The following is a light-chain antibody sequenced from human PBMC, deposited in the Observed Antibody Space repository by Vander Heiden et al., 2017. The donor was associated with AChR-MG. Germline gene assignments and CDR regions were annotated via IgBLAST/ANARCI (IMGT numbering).Light chain of an antibody. V-gene: IGKV1-39*01. CDR1: QTISNY. CDR2: AAS. CDR3: QQNDSSLMYT. J-gene: IGKJ2*01. Sequence: DIQMTQSPSSLSASVGDRVTITCRASQTISNYLNWYQQKPGKDPKLLIYAASRLQSGVPSRFSGSGYGTGFTLTISALQPEDFAAYYCQQNDSSLMYTFGQGTKVEI.